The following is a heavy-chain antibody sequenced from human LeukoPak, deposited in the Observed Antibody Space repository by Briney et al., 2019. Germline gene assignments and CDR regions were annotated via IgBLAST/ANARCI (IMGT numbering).Heavy chain of an antibody. D-gene: IGHD6-19*01. CDR2: INPNSGGT. Sequence: ASVKVSCKASGYTFTGYYMHWVRQAPGQGLEWMGRINPNSGGTNYAQKFQGRVTMTRDTSISTAYMELSRLRSDDTAVYYCASGYSSGWYEIDYWGQGTLVTVSS. V-gene: IGHV1-2*06. J-gene: IGHJ4*02. CDR1: GYTFTGYY. CDR3: ASGYSSGWYEIDY.